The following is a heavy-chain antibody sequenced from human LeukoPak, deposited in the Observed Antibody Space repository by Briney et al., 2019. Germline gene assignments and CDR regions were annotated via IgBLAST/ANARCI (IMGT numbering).Heavy chain of an antibody. Sequence: GGSLRLSCAASGFTFSDTWMHWVRQAPGEGLVWVSRIRSDGSDTRYAESVKGRFTISRDNAKNTLYLQMNSLRAEDTALYYCARAAAGRGGPFDYWGQGTLVTVSS. V-gene: IGHV3-74*01. J-gene: IGHJ4*02. CDR2: IRSDGSDT. D-gene: IGHD6-13*01. CDR3: ARAAAGRGGPFDY. CDR1: GFTFSDTW.